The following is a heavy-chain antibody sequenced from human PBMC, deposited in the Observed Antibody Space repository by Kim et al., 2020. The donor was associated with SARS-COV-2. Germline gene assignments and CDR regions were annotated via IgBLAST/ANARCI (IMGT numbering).Heavy chain of an antibody. CDR3: AKDNDILTGYYVDAFDI. CDR1: GFTFDDYA. CDR2: ISGDGGST. D-gene: IGHD3-9*01. Sequence: GGSLRLSCAASGFTFDDYAMHWVRQAPGKGLEWVSLISGDGGSTYYADSVKGRFTISRDNSKNSLYLQINSLRTEDTALYYCAKDNDILTGYYVDAFDIWGQGTMVTVSS. V-gene: IGHV3-43*02. J-gene: IGHJ3*02.